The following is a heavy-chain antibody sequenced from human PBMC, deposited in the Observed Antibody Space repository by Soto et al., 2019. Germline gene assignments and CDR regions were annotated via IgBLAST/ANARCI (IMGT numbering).Heavy chain of an antibody. CDR3: AGGFGSFDY. J-gene: IGHJ4*02. CDR2: ISGSGGST. CDR1: GFTFSSYA. D-gene: IGHD3-16*01. V-gene: IGHV3-23*01. Sequence: GGSLRLSCAASGFTFSSYAVSWVRQAPGKGLEWVSAISGSGGSTYYADSVKGRFTVSRDNSKNTLYLQMNSLRAEDTAVYYCAGGFGSFDYWGQGTLVTVST.